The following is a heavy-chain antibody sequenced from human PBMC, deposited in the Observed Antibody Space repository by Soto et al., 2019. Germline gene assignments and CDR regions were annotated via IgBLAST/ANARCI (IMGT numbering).Heavy chain of an antibody. CDR1: AGSISTYY. Sequence: SQTLSVTCTVSAGSISTYYWSWIRHPLGKGLEWIGYIYYSGSTNYNPSLKSRVTISVDTSKNQFSLKLSSVTAADTAVYYCARFRNQGRPNWFHPSGQATLVTLS. CDR2: IYYSGST. J-gene: IGHJ5*02. V-gene: IGHV4-59*01. CDR3: ARFRNQGRPNWFHP. D-gene: IGHD1-1*01.